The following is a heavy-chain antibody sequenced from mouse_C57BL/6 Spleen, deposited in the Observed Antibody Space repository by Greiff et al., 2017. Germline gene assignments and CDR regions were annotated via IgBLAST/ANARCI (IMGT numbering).Heavy chain of an antibody. CDR1: GYTFTSYW. D-gene: IGHD1-1*01. Sequence: QVQLQQPGTELVKPGASVKLSCKASGYTFTSYWTHWVKQRPGQGLEWIGNINPSNGGTNYNEKFKSKATLTVDKSSSTAYMQLSSLTSEDSAVYYCARDITTVYAMDYWGQGTSVTVSS. CDR2: INPSNGGT. J-gene: IGHJ4*01. CDR3: ARDITTVYAMDY. V-gene: IGHV1-53*01.